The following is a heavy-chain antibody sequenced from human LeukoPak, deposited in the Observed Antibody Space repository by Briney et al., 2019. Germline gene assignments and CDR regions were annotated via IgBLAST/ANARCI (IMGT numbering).Heavy chain of an antibody. D-gene: IGHD6-19*01. CDR3: ARLAVEGWFVAY. V-gene: IGHV4-39*01. CDR1: GGSISSSSCY. Sequence: PSETLSLTCTVSGGSISSSSCYWGWIRQPPGKGLEWIGSIYYSGSTYYNPSLKSRVTISVDTSKNQFSLKLSSVTAADTAVYYCARLAVEGWFVAYWGQGTLVTVSS. CDR2: IYYSGST. J-gene: IGHJ4*02.